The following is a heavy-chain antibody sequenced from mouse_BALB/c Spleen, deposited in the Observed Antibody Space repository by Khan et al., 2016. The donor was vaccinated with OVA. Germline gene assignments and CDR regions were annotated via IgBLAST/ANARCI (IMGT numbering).Heavy chain of an antibody. D-gene: IGHD2-1*01. V-gene: IGHV1S81*02. CDR2: INPSDGDT. CDR1: GYTFTSYY. CDR3: TRSGDGTFAY. J-gene: IGHJ3*01. Sequence: VKLKESGAELVKPGASVKLSCKASGYTFTSYYMYWVKQRPGQGLEWIGEINPSDGDTNFNEKFKSKATLTVDKSSSTAYMQLSSLTSEDSAVYYCTRSGDGTFAYWGQGTLVTVSA.